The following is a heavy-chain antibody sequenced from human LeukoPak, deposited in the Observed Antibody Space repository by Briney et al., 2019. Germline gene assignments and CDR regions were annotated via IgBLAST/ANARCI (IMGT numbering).Heavy chain of an antibody. V-gene: IGHV4-61*09. CDR3: ARARVVVVAADYYYNGTDV. CDR1: GGSISSGSYY. Sequence: PSQTLSLTCTVSGGSISSGSYYWSWIRRPAGKGLEWIGHIYTRGSTDYNPSLESRVTISVDTSKNQFSLRLRSVAAADTAVYYCARARVVVVAADYYYNGTDVWGQGTTVTVSS. J-gene: IGHJ6*02. CDR2: IYTRGST. D-gene: IGHD2-15*01.